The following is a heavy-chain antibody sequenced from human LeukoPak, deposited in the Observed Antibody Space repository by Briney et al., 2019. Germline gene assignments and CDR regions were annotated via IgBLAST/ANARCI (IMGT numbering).Heavy chain of an antibody. V-gene: IGHV4-30-2*02. CDR3: AGDGGYNSGWPYFDY. D-gene: IGHD6-19*01. CDR1: GASVSSIGYS. J-gene: IGHJ4*02. Sequence: SQTLSLTCGVSGASVSSIGYSWSWIRQPPGRGLEWIGYIYQSGSASYNPSLKSRVTISVDTSKNQFSLQLRSVTAADTAVYYCAGDGGYNSGWPYFDYWGQGTLVPVSS. CDR2: IYQSGSA.